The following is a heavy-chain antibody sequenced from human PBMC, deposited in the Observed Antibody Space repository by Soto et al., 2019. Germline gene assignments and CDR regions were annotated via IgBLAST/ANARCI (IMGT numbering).Heavy chain of an antibody. Sequence: GGSLRLSCAASGFTFSNAWMNWVRQAPGKGLEWVGRIKSKTAGGTTDYAAPVKGRFTISRDDSKNTLYLQLNSLRAEDTAVYYCAKYGCSSTACQSDYWGQGTRVTVSS. CDR3: AKYGCSSTACQSDY. CDR2: IKSKTAGGTT. D-gene: IGHD2-2*01. V-gene: IGHV3-15*07. J-gene: IGHJ4*02. CDR1: GFTFSNAW.